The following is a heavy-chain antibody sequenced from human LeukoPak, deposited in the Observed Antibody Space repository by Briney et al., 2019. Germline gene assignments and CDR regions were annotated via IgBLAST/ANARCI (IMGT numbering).Heavy chain of an antibody. J-gene: IGHJ3*02. CDR2: IWYDGSNK. CDR3: ARRSTTHDAFDI. CDR1: GFTFSSYG. Sequence: GGSLRLSCAASGFTFSSYGMHWVRQAPGKGLEWVAVIWYDGSNKYYADSVKGRFTISRDNSKNTLYLQMNSLRAEDTAVYYCARRSTTHDAFDIWGQGTMVTVSS. V-gene: IGHV3-33*01. D-gene: IGHD2/OR15-2a*01.